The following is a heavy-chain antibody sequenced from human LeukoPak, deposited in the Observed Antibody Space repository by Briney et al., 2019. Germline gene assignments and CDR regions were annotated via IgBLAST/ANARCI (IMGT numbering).Heavy chain of an antibody. CDR1: GFSFSTYS. Sequence: GGSLRLSCAASGFSFSTYSMNWVRQAPGKGLEWVSSISSTSSYIYYADSLKGRFTISRDNAKNSMYLQMNSLRAEDTAVYYCARESGSRSYYYYMDVWGKGTTVTVSS. J-gene: IGHJ6*03. V-gene: IGHV3-21*01. D-gene: IGHD2-2*01. CDR2: ISSTSSYI. CDR3: ARESGSRSYYYYMDV.